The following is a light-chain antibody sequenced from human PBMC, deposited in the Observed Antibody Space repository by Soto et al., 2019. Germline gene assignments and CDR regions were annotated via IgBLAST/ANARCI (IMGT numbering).Light chain of an antibody. CDR3: QHYQNLWA. J-gene: IGKJ1*01. V-gene: IGKV3-15*01. CDR1: QSVYSN. Sequence: EIVMTQSPATLSVSPGERATLSCRASQSVYSNVAWYQQRPGQAPRLVIYRASTRATDIPARFSGSGSGTEFTLTISSLQSEEFAVYYCQHYQNLWAFGQGNKVEIK. CDR2: RAS.